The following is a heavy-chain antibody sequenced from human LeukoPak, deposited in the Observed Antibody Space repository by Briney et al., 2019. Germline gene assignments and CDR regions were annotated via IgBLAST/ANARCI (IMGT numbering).Heavy chain of an antibody. V-gene: IGHV4-39*01. CDR3: ARQLGYCSSTSCYADKVDY. J-gene: IGHJ4*02. D-gene: IGHD2-2*01. Sequence: SETLSLTCTVSGGSISSSSSYWGWIRQPPGKGLEWIGSIYYSGSTYYNSSLKSRCTISLHTSKNQFSLKLSSVTAADTAVYYCARQLGYCSSTSCYADKVDYWGQGTLVTVYS. CDR1: GGSISSSSSY. CDR2: IYYSGST.